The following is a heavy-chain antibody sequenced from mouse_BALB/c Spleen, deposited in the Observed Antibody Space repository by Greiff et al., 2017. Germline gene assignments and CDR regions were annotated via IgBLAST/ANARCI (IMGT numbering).Heavy chain of an antibody. CDR3: ARYTMINYYAMDY. V-gene: IGHV3-8*02. D-gene: IGHD2-4*01. J-gene: IGHJ4*01. Sequence: EVKVEESGPSLVKPSQTLSLTCSVTGDSITSGYWNWIRKFPGNKLEYMGYISYSGSTYYNPSLKSRISITRDTSKNQYYLQLNSVTTEDTATYYCARYTMINYYAMDYWGQGTSVTVSS. CDR2: ISYSGST. CDR1: GDSITSGY.